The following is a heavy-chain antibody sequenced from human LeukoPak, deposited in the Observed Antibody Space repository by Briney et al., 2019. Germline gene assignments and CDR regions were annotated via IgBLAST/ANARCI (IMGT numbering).Heavy chain of an antibody. J-gene: IGHJ4*02. CDR2: ISVYNGDT. CDR3: ARGPHYYGSGSYYPFDY. V-gene: IGHV1-18*01. D-gene: IGHD3-10*01. Sequence: ASVKVSCKGSGYTFTTYGISWVRQPPGQGLEWMGWISVYNGDTNYAQKFQGRVTMTTDTSTNTTYMELRSLISDDTAVHYCARGPHYYGSGSYYPFDYWGQGTLVTVSS. CDR1: GYTFTTYG.